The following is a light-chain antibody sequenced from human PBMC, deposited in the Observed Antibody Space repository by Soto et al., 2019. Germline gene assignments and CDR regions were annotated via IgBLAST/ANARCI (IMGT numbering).Light chain of an antibody. CDR2: LAS. Sequence: DIQMPQSPSSLSASVGDRVTITCRASQSITTNLNWFQQKPGKAPKLLIYLASSLQSGVPSRFSASGSGTEFTLIISSLQPEDFATYYCQQTYSYPRTFGQGTKVDVK. CDR3: QQTYSYPRT. CDR1: QSITTN. J-gene: IGKJ1*01. V-gene: IGKV1-39*01.